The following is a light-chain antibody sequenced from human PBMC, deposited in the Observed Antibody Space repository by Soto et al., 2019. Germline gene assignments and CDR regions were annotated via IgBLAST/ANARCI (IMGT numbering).Light chain of an antibody. CDR3: QQSYSTLT. J-gene: IGKJ3*01. V-gene: IGKV1-39*01. CDR2: AAS. CDR1: QSISSY. Sequence: DIQMTQSPSSLSASVGDRVTITCRASQSISSYLNWYQQKPGQAPKLLIYAASSLQSGVPSRFSGSGSGTDFTLTSSSLQPEDFATYYCQQSYSTLTFGPGTKVEI.